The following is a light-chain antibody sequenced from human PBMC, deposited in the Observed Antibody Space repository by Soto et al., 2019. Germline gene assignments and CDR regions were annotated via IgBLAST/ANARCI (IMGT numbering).Light chain of an antibody. CDR2: DND. J-gene: IGLJ2*01. CDR1: SSNIGAGFD. V-gene: IGLV1-40*01. CDR3: QSYDNSRSGVV. Sequence: QSVLTQPPSLSGAPGQRIIISCTGSSSNIGAGFDVHWYQHLPGTAPKLLVYDNDNRPSGLPARFSDSRSGTSASLAITSLQADDEADYYCQSYDNSRSGVVFGGGTKLTVL.